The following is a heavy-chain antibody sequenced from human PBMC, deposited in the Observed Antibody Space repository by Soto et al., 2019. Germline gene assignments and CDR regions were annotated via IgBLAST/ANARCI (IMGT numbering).Heavy chain of an antibody. D-gene: IGHD3-10*01. CDR1: GGSISSYY. CDR3: ARGGITLVRGVIGDWYYGMDV. V-gene: IGHV4-4*07. CDR2: IYTSGST. Sequence: QVQLQESGPGLVKPSETLSLTCTVSGGSISSYYWSWIRQPAGKGLEWMGRIYTSGSTNYNPSLKSRVTMSVDTSKNQFSLKLSAVTAADTAVYYWARGGITLVRGVIGDWYYGMDVWGQGTTVTVSS. J-gene: IGHJ6*02.